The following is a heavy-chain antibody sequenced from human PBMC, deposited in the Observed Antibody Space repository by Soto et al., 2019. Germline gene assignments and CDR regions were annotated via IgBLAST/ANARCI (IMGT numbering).Heavy chain of an antibody. V-gene: IGHV3-23*01. CDR1: GFTFSTYA. J-gene: IGHJ6*02. D-gene: IGHD3-22*01. Sequence: GGSLRLSCAASGFTFSTYAMTWVRQAPGKGLEWVSSISGSIYNPYYADSVKGRFTISRDNSKSTVYLQMNSLRSEDTALYYCAKDTGRYYDRGWRHSYGVDAWGQGTTVTVSS. CDR2: ISGSIYNP. CDR3: AKDTGRYYDRGWRHSYGVDA.